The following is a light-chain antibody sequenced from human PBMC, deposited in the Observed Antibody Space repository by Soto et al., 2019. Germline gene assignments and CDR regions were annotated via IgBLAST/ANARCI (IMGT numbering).Light chain of an antibody. CDR2: AAS. V-gene: IGKV1-8*01. Sequence: AIRMTQSPSSFSASTGDRVTITCRASQGISSYLAWYQQKPGKAPNLLIYAASTLHSGVPSRFSGSGSGTDFTLTISCLQSEDFATYYCQQYYTYPPTFGPGTKVDIK. CDR1: QGISSY. CDR3: QQYYTYPPT. J-gene: IGKJ3*01.